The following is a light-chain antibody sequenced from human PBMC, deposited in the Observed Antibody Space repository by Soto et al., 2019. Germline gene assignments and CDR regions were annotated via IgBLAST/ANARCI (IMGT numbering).Light chain of an antibody. Sequence: TLTQPRSVSGSPGRSVTISCTGTIGDFGGYNYVSWYQQHPGRAPKLMIYDVTKRPSGVPDRFSGSKSGNTASLTISGLQAEDEADYYCCSCADTYTRIYVFGTGTKVTAL. V-gene: IGLV2-11*01. CDR2: DVT. J-gene: IGLJ1*01. CDR3: CSCADTYTRIYV. CDR1: IGDFGGYNY.